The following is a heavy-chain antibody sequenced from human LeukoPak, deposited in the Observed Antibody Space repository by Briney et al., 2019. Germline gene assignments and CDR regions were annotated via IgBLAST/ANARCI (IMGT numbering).Heavy chain of an antibody. V-gene: IGHV4-61*01. CDR3: ARYSSSWYGNWFDP. J-gene: IGHJ5*02. CDR1: GGSVSSASYY. Sequence: SETLSLTCTVSGGSVSSASYYWSWIRQPPGKGLEWIGYIYYSGSTNYNPSLKSRVTISVDTSKNQFSLKLSSVTAADTAVYYCARYSSSWYGNWFDPWGQGTLVTVSS. D-gene: IGHD6-13*01. CDR2: IYYSGST.